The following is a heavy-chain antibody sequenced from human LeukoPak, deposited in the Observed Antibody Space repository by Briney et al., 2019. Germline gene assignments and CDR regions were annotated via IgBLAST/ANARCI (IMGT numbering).Heavy chain of an antibody. J-gene: IGHJ4*02. V-gene: IGHV1-2*02. D-gene: IGHD3-10*01. Sequence: ASVKVSCKASGYTFTGYYMHWVRQAPGQGLEWMGWINPNSGGTNYAQKFQGRVTMTRDTSISTAYMELSRLRSDDTAVYYCASGDYGSGSYFARSFDYWGQGTLVTVSS. CDR1: GYTFTGYY. CDR3: ASGDYGSGSYFARSFDY. CDR2: INPNSGGT.